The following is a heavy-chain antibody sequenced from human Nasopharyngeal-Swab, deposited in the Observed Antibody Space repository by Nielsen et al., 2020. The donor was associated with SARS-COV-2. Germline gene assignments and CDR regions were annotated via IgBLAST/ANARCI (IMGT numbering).Heavy chain of an antibody. Sequence: TLSLTSAVYGGSFSGYYWSWIRQPPGKGREWIGEINHSGSTNYNPSLKSRVTISVDTSKNQFSLKLTSVTAADTAVYYCARGPHRRITIFGVVIESYYYGMDVWGQGTTVTVSS. D-gene: IGHD3-3*01. CDR3: ARGPHRRITIFGVVIESYYYGMDV. J-gene: IGHJ6*02. CDR2: INHSGST. V-gene: IGHV4-34*01. CDR1: GGSFSGYY.